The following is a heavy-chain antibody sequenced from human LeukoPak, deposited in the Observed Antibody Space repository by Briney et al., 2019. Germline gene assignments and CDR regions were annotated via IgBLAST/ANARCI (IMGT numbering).Heavy chain of an antibody. J-gene: IGHJ4*02. V-gene: IGHV4-39*07. Sequence: PSETLSLTCTVSGGSISSSSYYWGWIRQPPGKGLEWIGSIYYSGSTYYNPSLKSRVTISVDTSKNQFSLKLSSVTAADTAVYYCAREGMGKSYYYDSSGYYPFDYWGQGTLVTVSS. D-gene: IGHD3-22*01. CDR1: GGSISSSSYY. CDR3: AREGMGKSYYYDSSGYYPFDY. CDR2: IYYSGST.